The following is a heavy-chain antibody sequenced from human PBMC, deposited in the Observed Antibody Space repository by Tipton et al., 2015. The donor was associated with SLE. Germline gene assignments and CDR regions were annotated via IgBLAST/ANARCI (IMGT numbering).Heavy chain of an antibody. D-gene: IGHD2-21*01. Sequence: TLSLTCAVSGYSISSGYYWGWIRQPPGKGLGWIGSNYHSGSTYYNPSLKSRVTISVDTAKNQFSLKLSSVTAADTAVYYCARRPLSVGIPFDYWGQGTLVTVSS. J-gene: IGHJ4*02. V-gene: IGHV4-38-2*01. CDR3: ARRPLSVGIPFDY. CDR2: NYHSGST. CDR1: GYSISSGYY.